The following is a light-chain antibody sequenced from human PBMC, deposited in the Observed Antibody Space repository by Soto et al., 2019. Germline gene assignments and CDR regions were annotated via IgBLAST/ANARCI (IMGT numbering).Light chain of an antibody. J-gene: IGKJ1*01. CDR3: QQYSDWRPQ. CDR2: GAS. CDR1: HSVSSS. V-gene: IGKV3-15*01. Sequence: IVMTQSPATLSVSPGERATLFCRASHSVSSSLAWYQQKPGQAPRLLIHGASTRATGIPARFSGSGSGTEFTLTISSLQSEDFAVYYCQQYSDWRPQFGQGTKVDIK.